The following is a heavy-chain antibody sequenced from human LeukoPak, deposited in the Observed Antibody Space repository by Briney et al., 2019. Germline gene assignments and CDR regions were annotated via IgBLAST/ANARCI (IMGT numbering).Heavy chain of an antibody. CDR2: IRYDGSNK. CDR3: ARASGIAAAGDY. V-gene: IGHV3-30*02. CDR1: GFTFSSYG. D-gene: IGHD6-13*01. J-gene: IGHJ4*02. Sequence: GGSLRLSCAASGFTFSSYGMHWVRQAPGKGLEWVAFIRYDGSNKYYADSVKGRFTISRDNSKNTLYLQMNSLRAEDTAVYYCARASGIAAAGDYWGQGTLVTVSS.